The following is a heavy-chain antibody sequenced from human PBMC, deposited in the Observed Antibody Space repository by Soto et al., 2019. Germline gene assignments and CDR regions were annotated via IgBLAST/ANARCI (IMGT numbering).Heavy chain of an antibody. CDR2: ISASGSFI. J-gene: IGHJ4*02. V-gene: IGHV3-21*01. CDR3: ARLNSIVPASDFDY. Sequence: GESLQISCAASGFRFNTYSMNCVRQAPGKGLEWVSSISASGSFIYYADSVKGRFTISRDSAKNSLYLQMDSLRAEDTAVYYCARLNSIVPASDFDYWGKGTLVTVSS. CDR1: GFRFNTYS. D-gene: IGHD2-2*01.